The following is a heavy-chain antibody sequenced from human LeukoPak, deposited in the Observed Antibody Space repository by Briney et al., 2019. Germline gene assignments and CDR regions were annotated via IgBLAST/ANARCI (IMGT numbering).Heavy chain of an antibody. CDR2: IYNSGNT. CDR3: ARQTRYNYGPAFDF. CDR1: GDSISSYS. D-gene: IGHD5-18*01. V-gene: IGHV4-59*08. J-gene: IGHJ4*02. Sequence: SETLSLTCTVSGDSISSYSWSWIRQPPGKGLEWIGDIYNSGNTNYNPSLKSRVTMSVSTPKNQFSLSLSSVTAADTAVYYCARQTRYNYGPAFDFWGQGALVTVSS.